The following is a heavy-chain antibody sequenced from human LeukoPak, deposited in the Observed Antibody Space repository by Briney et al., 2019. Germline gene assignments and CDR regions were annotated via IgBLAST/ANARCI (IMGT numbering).Heavy chain of an antibody. V-gene: IGHV3-21*01. D-gene: IGHD3-22*01. CDR2: ISSSSNYI. Sequence: GGSLRLSCAASGFTFSSNTMNWVRQAPGKGLEWRSSISSSSNYIYYADSVRGRFTISRDNAKNSLYLQMNSLRAEDTAMYYCARAPYYYESSGPFDYWGQGTLVTVSS. J-gene: IGHJ4*02. CDR3: ARAPYYYESSGPFDY. CDR1: GFTFSSNT.